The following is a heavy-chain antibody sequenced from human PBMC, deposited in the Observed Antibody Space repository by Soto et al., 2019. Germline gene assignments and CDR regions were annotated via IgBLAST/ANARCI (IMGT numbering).Heavy chain of an antibody. Sequence: TGGSLRLSCAASGFTFSSYAMSWVRQAPGKGLEWVSAISGSGGSTYYADSAKGRFTISRDNSKNTLYLQMNSLRAEDTAVYYCAKGGIEWWNWFDPWGQGTLVTVSS. V-gene: IGHV3-23*01. J-gene: IGHJ5*02. CDR3: AKGGIEWWNWFDP. CDR2: ISGSGGST. D-gene: IGHD2-8*01. CDR1: GFTFSSYA.